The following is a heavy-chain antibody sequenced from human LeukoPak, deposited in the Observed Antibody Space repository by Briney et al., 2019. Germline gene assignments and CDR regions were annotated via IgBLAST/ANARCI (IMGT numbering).Heavy chain of an antibody. CDR1: GGSISSYY. CDR2: IYYSGST. CDR3: AREDSGSYYNFYYFYMDV. D-gene: IGHD3-10*01. Sequence: KPSETLSLTCTVSGGSISSYYWSWIRQPPGRGLEWIGYIYYSGSTNYNPSLKSRVTISVDTSKTQFYLSLSSVTAADTAVYYCAREDSGSYYNFYYFYMDVWGKGTTVTISS. J-gene: IGHJ6*03. V-gene: IGHV4-59*12.